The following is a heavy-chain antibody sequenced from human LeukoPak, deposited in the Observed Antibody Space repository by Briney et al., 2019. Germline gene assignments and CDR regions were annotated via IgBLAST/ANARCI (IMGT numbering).Heavy chain of an antibody. D-gene: IGHD1-26*01. J-gene: IGHJ4*02. CDR2: INPVSGNT. CDR1: GYTFTTYG. V-gene: IGHV1-18*01. Sequence: ASVKVSCKTSGYTFTTYGLVWVRQAPGQGLEWMGWINPVSGNTRYARKLQGRVTMTTATSTNTAYMELRSLTSDDTAVYYCARDSLPVGTASNYFDSWGPGTVVIVSS. CDR3: ARDSLPVGTASNYFDS.